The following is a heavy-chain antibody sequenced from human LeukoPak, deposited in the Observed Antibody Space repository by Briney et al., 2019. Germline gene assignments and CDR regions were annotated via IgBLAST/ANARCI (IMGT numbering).Heavy chain of an antibody. CDR1: GFTFSSSG. J-gene: IGHJ3*02. CDR2: ISGSGGST. D-gene: IGHD1-14*01. Sequence: GGSLRLSCAASGFTFSSSGMSWVRQAPGKGLEWVSGISGSGGSTYYADPVKGRFTISRDNSKNSLYLQMNSLRAEDTALYYCAKGIYNDAFDIWGQGTMVTVSS. CDR3: AKGIYNDAFDI. V-gene: IGHV3-23*01.